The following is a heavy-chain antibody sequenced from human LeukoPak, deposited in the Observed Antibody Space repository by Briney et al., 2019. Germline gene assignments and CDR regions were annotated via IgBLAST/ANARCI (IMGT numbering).Heavy chain of an antibody. D-gene: IGHD1-26*01. CDR3: ARDSDGIVGAIDY. V-gene: IGHV1-69*06. CDR1: GYTFTSYG. J-gene: IGHJ4*02. CDR2: IIPIFGTA. Sequence: GASVKVSCKASGYTFTSYGISWVRQAPGQGLEWMGGIIPIFGTANYAQKFQGRVTITADKSTSTAYMELSSLRSEDTAVYYCARDSDGIVGAIDYWGQGTLVTVSS.